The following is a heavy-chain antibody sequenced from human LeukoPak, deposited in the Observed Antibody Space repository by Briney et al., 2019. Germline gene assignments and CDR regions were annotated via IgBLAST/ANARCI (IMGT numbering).Heavy chain of an antibody. CDR2: ISGSGGST. V-gene: IGHV3-23*01. CDR1: GFTFSIYA. J-gene: IGHJ4*02. Sequence: PGGSLRLSCAASGFTFSIYAMSWVRPAPGKGREWVSAISGSGGSTYYADSEKGRFTISRDNSKNTLYLQMNSLRAEDTAVYYCGKGSSTFDYWGQGTLVTVSS. CDR3: GKGSSTFDY.